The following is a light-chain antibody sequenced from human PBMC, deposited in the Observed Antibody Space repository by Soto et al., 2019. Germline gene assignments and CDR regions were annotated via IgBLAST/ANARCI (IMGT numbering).Light chain of an antibody. Sequence: EIVLTQSPGILSLSPGERASLSCGASQSISSNFLAWYQQKPGQAPRLLIYGASSRATGIPDRFSGTGSETDFTLTISRLEPEDFAVYYCQQYGSSPSITLGQGTRLEIK. V-gene: IGKV3-20*01. J-gene: IGKJ5*01. CDR3: QQYGSSPSIT. CDR2: GAS. CDR1: QSISSNF.